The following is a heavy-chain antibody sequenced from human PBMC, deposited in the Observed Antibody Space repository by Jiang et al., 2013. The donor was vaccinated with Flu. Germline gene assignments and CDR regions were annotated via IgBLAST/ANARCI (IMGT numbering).Heavy chain of an antibody. CDR3: ARGGAAAGKGNWFDP. V-gene: IGHV1-69*01. Sequence: WVRQAPGQGLEWMGGIIPIFGTANYAQKFQGRVTITADESTSTAYMELSSLRSEDTAVYYCARGGAAAGKGNWFDPVGAEGTPGHRLL. D-gene: IGHD6-13*01. J-gene: IGHJ5*02. CDR2: IIPIFGTA.